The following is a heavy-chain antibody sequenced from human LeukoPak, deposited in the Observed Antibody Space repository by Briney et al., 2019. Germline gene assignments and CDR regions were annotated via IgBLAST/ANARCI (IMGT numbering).Heavy chain of an antibody. V-gene: IGHV3-7*01. CDR1: GFTSSNYW. Sequence: GGSLRLSCAASGFTSSNYWMSWVRQAPRKGLEWVANIKQDGCEKYYVDSVKGRFTISRDNAKNSLYLQMNSLRAEDTAVYYCARDRGSSGWYEFDYWGQGTRVTVSS. D-gene: IGHD6-19*01. CDR2: IKQDGCEK. CDR3: ARDRGSSGWYEFDY. J-gene: IGHJ4*02.